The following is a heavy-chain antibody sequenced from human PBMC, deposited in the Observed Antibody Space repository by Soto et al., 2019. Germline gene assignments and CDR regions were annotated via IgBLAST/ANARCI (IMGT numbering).Heavy chain of an antibody. V-gene: IGHV3-23*01. J-gene: IGHJ5*02. CDR3: VKQRDVVVVTATRRPPNWFDP. CDR2: ISGSGEST. CDR1: GFTFSSYA. Sequence: GGSRRRSWAASGFTFSSYAMSWGRQAPGKGLGWVSGISGSGESTHYTDSVKGRFTISRDKSKNTLYLQMNSLRAEDSAVYYCVKQRDVVVVTATRRPPNWFDPWGQGTLVTVSS. D-gene: IGHD2-21*02.